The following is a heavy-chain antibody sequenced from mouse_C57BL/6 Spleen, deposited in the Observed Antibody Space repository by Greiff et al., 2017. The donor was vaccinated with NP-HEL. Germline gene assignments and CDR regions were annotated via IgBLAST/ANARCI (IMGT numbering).Heavy chain of an antibody. CDR2: INYDGSST. V-gene: IGHV5-16*01. Sequence: EVKLMESEGGLVQPGSSMKLSCTASGFTFSDYYMAWVRQVPEKGLEWVANINYDGSSTYYLDSLKSRFIISRDNAKNILYLQMSSLKSEDTATYYCAREGVVYFDYWGQGTTLTVSS. J-gene: IGHJ2*01. CDR1: GFTFSDYY. D-gene: IGHD1-1*02. CDR3: AREGVVYFDY.